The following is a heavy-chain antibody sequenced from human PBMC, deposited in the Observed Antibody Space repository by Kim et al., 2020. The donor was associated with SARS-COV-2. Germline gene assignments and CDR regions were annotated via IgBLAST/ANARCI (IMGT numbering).Heavy chain of an antibody. D-gene: IGHD2-15*01. J-gene: IGHJ4*02. CDR3: ARPCSGGSCYRAVDY. Sequence: DSVKGRFTISRDNAKNSRYLQMNSLRDEDTAVYYCARPCSGGSCYRAVDYWGQGTLVTVSS. V-gene: IGHV3-48*02.